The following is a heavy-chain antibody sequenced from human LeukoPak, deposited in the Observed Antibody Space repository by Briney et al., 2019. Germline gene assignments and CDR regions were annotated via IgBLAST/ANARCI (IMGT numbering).Heavy chain of an antibody. D-gene: IGHD3-10*01. V-gene: IGHV4-4*07. Sequence: SETLSLTCTVSGGSISSYYWSWIRQPAGKGLEWIGRIYTSGSTNYNPSLKSRVTMSADTSKNQFSLKLSSVTAADTAVYYCARVGYYGSGPADSSSFPVRRYYFDYWGQGTLVTVSS. CDR3: ARVGYYGSGPADSSSFPVRRYYFDY. CDR2: IYTSGST. J-gene: IGHJ4*02. CDR1: GGSISSYY.